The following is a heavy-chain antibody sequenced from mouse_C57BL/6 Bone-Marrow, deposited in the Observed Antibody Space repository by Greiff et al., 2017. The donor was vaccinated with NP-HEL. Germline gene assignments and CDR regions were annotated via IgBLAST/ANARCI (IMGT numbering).Heavy chain of an antibody. CDR2: IHPSDSDT. CDR3: AIKGYESWFAC. V-gene: IGHV1-74*01. CDR1: GYTFTSYW. J-gene: IGHJ3*01. Sequence: QVQLQQPGAELVKPGASVKVSCKASGYTFTSYWMHWVKQRPGQGLEWIGRIHPSDSDTNYNQKFKGKATLTVDKSSSTAYIQLSSLTSEDSAVYYCAIKGYESWFACWSQESLVTVSA. D-gene: IGHD2-3*01.